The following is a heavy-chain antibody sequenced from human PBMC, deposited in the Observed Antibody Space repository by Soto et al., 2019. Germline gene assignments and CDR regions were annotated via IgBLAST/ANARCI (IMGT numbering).Heavy chain of an antibody. CDR2: INAGNGNT. CDR1: GYSFTTYA. V-gene: IGHV1-3*01. Sequence: QVQLVQSGAEGKKPGASVKVSCKASGYSFTTYAMHWVRQAPGQRLEWMGWINAGNGNTKYSQKLQGRVTITRDTTASTDYMELSSQRSEDTAVYYCTRSSVRPSGGLTGPFDYWGQGTLVTVSS. J-gene: IGHJ4*02. D-gene: IGHD3-16*01. CDR3: TRSSVRPSGGLTGPFDY.